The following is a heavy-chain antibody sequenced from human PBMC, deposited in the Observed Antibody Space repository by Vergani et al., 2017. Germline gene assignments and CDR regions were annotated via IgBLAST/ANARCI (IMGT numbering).Heavy chain of an antibody. J-gene: IGHJ4*02. CDR1: GFTFSSYS. CDR2: ISSSSSTI. D-gene: IGHD4-17*01. CDR3: ARDFHGDXFDY. Sequence: EVQLVESGGGLVQPGGSLRLSCAASGFTFSSYSMNWVRQAPGKGLEWVSYISSSSSTIYYADSVKGRFTISRDNAKNSLYLKMNSLRDEDTAVYYCARDFHGDXFDYWGQGTLVTVSS. V-gene: IGHV3-48*02.